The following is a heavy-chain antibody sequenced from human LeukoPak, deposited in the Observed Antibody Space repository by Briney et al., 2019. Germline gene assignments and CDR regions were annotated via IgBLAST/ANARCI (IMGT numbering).Heavy chain of an antibody. V-gene: IGHV3-30*03. D-gene: IGHD5-12*01. J-gene: IGHJ4*02. CDR2: ISYDGSNK. CDR3: ARGVATIGKFDY. Sequence: PGGSLRLSCAASGFTFSSYGMHWVRQAPGKGLEWVAVISYDGSNKYYADSVKGRFTISSDNSKNTLYLLMDSLRAEDTAVYYCARGVATIGKFDYWGQGTLVTVSS. CDR1: GFTFSSYG.